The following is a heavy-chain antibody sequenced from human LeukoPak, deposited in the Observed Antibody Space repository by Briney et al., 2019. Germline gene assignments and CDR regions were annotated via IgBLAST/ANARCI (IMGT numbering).Heavy chain of an antibody. V-gene: IGHV3-7*05. D-gene: IGHD3-10*01. CDR2: IKQDGSEE. J-gene: IGHJ4*02. CDR1: GFTFSSYC. Sequence: GGSLRLSCAASGFTFSSYCMSWVRQAPGKGLEWVANIKQDGSEEYYVDSVKGRFTISRDNAKNSLYLQMNSLRAEDTAVYYCAKAASYYGSGRAPFDCWGQGTLVTVSS. CDR3: AKAASYYGSGRAPFDC.